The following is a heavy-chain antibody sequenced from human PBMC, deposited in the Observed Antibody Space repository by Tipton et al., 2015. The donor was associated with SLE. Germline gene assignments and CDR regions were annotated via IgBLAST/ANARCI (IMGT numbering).Heavy chain of an antibody. CDR1: GGSISSHY. CDR3: ARGGGSYYDY. D-gene: IGHD1-26*01. V-gene: IGHV4-59*08. Sequence: LRLSCTVSGGSISSHYWSWIRQPPGKGLEWIGYIYYSGSTNYNPSLKSRVTLSLDMSDNQFSLRVRSVTAADTAVYYCARGGGSYYDYWGQGRLVTVSS. CDR2: IYYSGST. J-gene: IGHJ4*02.